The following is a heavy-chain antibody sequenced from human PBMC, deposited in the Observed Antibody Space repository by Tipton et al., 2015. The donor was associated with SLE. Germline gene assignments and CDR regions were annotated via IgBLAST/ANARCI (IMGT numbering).Heavy chain of an antibody. CDR1: GGSISSYH. CDR2: IYYSGGT. V-gene: IGHV4-59*08. D-gene: IGHD3-9*01. J-gene: IGHJ5*02. Sequence: GLVKPSETLSLTRTVSGGSISSYHWSWIRQSPGKGLEWIGYIYYSGGTNYNPTLKSRVTISIDASRKQFSLKLTSVTAADTAIYYCARLLGTTLTTGDWFDPWGQGILVTVST. CDR3: ARLLGTTLTTGDWFDP.